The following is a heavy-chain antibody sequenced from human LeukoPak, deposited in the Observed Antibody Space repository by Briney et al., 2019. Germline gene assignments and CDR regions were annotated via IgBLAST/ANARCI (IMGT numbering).Heavy chain of an antibody. CDR2: IYYSGST. D-gene: IGHD6-25*01. CDR1: GGSISSYY. Sequence: SETLSLTCTVSGGSISSYYWSWLRQPPGKGLEWIGYIYYSGSTNYNPSLKSRVTISVDTSKNQFSLKLSSVTAADTAVYYCARAVAAIDYWGQGTLVTVSS. J-gene: IGHJ4*02. V-gene: IGHV4-59*01. CDR3: ARAVAAIDY.